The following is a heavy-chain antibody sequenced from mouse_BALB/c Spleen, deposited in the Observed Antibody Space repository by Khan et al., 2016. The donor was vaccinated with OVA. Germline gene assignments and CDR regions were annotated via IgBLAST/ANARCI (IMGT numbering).Heavy chain of an antibody. Sequence: EVQLQESGPGLVKPSQSLSLTCTVTGYSITSDYAWNWIRQFPGNKLEWLGYISYSGNTKYNPSLKSRISVTRDTPKNQFFLQLNSVTTEDSATYYCARVSGGDFDYWGQGTTLTVSS. V-gene: IGHV3-2*02. CDR2: ISYSGNT. CDR3: ARVSGGDFDY. CDR1: GYSITSDYA. D-gene: IGHD4-1*01. J-gene: IGHJ2*01.